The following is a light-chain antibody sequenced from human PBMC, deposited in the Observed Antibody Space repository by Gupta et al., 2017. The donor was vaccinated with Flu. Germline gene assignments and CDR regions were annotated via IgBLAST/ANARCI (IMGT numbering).Light chain of an antibody. CDR3: AVWDDSLSGHYV. Sequence: VTFSCSGSSSNIGRYTVDWYQQLPGTAPNLIIYDFNERPSGVPDRFSGSKSGTSASLAISGLQSEDEADYYCAVWDDSLSGHYVFGSGTKVTVL. J-gene: IGLJ1*01. CDR2: DFN. CDR1: SSNIGRYT. V-gene: IGLV1-44*01.